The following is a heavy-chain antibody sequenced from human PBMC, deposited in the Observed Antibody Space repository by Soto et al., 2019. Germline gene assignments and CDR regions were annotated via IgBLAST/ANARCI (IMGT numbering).Heavy chain of an antibody. CDR2: IKQDGSEI. CDR3: ATYSGSYFPVGHDR. Sequence: VHLVESGGGLVEPGGSLRLSCEASGFMFSSYWMSWVRQAPGEGLEWEANIKQDGSEIHYLESVEGRFTIFRDNARRSLYLQMNSLRAEDTAVYFCATYSGSYFPVGHDRWGQGTLVVVSS. J-gene: IGHJ4*02. D-gene: IGHD3-10*01. CDR1: GFMFSSYW. V-gene: IGHV3-7*01.